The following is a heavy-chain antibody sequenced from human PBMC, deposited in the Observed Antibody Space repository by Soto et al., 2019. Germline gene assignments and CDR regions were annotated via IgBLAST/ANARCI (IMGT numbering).Heavy chain of an antibody. D-gene: IGHD1-7*01. V-gene: IGHV3-30-3*01. J-gene: IGHJ5*02. CDR1: GFTFSSYA. CDR2: ISYDGSNK. CDR3: ARDTLTGTTKGTWFDP. Sequence: LRLSCAASGFTFSSYAMHWVRQAPGKGLEWVAVISYDGSNKYYADSVKGRFTISRDNSKNTLYLQMNSLRAEDTAVYYCARDTLTGTTKGTWFDPWGQGTLVTVSS.